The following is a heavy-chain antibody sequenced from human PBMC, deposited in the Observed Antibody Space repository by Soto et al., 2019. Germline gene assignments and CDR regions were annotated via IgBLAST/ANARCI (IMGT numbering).Heavy chain of an antibody. J-gene: IGHJ4*02. Sequence: QVQLVESGGGVVQPGRSLRLSCAASGFTFSTYGIHWVRQAPGKGLEWVAVIWYAGSNKYYADSVKGRFTISRDNSKNTLYLQMNSLRAEDTAVYYCARGTVHFDYWGQGTLVTASS. CDR3: ARGTVHFDY. D-gene: IGHD4-17*01. CDR2: IWYAGSNK. V-gene: IGHV3-33*01. CDR1: GFTFSTYG.